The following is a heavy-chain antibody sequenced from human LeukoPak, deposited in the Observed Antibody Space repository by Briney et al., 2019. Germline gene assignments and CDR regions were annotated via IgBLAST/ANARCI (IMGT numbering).Heavy chain of an antibody. CDR3: ATEAIVVVTARDYWHFDL. J-gene: IGHJ2*01. Sequence: SVKVSCRASGGTFSSYAISWVRQAPGQGLEWMGRIIPILGIPNYAQKFQGRVTITADKSTTTAYMELSSLRSEDTAVYYCATEAIVVVTARDYWHFDLWGRGTLVTVSS. CDR1: GGTFSSYA. V-gene: IGHV1-69*04. CDR2: IIPILGIP. D-gene: IGHD2-21*02.